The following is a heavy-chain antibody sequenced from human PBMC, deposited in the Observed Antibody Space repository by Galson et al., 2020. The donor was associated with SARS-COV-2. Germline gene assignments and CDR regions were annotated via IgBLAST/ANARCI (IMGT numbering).Heavy chain of an antibody. J-gene: IGHJ4*02. CDR2: ISYNGNSK. CDR1: GFIFNSRD. V-gene: IGHV3-30*03. D-gene: IGHD1-1*01. CDR3: ATWNAPRFDY. Sequence: GESLKISCAASGFIFNSRDMHWVRQAPGKGLEWVAAISYNGNSKFYADSVEGRFTISRDNSENTLFLQLSRLSAGDIGFYYCATWNAPRFDYWGQGTLVTVSS.